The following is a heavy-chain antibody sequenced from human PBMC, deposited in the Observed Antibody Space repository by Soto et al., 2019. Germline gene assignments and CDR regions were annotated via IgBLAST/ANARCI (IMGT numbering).Heavy chain of an antibody. J-gene: IGHJ4*02. CDR3: ARLFSHFWPYFDD. CDR2: IYHSGST. Sequence: SETLSLTCAVSGASISRGAYSWAWIRQPPGKGLEWIGNIYHSGSTYYSPSLRSRVTISVDRSKNKFSLKLTSVTAADTAMYFCARLFSHFWPYFDDWGQGTQVTVSS. CDR1: GASISRGAYS. V-gene: IGHV4-30-2*01.